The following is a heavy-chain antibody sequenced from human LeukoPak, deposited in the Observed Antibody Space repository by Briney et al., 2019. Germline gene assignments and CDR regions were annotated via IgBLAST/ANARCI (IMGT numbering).Heavy chain of an antibody. D-gene: IGHD3-10*01. CDR3: VRVVLTKGSVL. V-gene: IGHV1-2*02. CDR1: GYTLTGYN. Sequence: ASVKVSCKASGYTLTGYNIHWVRQAPGQGLEWMGWINPHSGTTNYAQNFQGRVTMTRDTSINTAYLELIRLKPDDTAVFYCVRVVLTKGSVLWGQGTLVSVSS. CDR2: INPHSGTT. J-gene: IGHJ4*02.